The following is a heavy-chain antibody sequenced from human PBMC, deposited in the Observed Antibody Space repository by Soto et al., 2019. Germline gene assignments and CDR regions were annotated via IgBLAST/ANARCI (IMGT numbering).Heavy chain of an antibody. CDR2: IYYSGST. D-gene: IGHD4-17*01. Sequence: QLQLQESGPGLVKPSETLSLTCTVSGGSISSSSYYWGWIRQPPGKGLEWIGSIYYSGSTYYNPSLKSRVTISVDTSKNQFSLKLSSVTAADTAVYYSARHDYELSYWYFDLWGRGTLVTVSS. CDR1: GGSISSSSYY. V-gene: IGHV4-39*01. J-gene: IGHJ2*01. CDR3: ARHDYELSYWYFDL.